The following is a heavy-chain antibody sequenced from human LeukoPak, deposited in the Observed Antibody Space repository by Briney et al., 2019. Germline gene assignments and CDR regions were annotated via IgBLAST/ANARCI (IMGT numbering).Heavy chain of an antibody. CDR2: IYHSGST. CDR1: GGSISSSNW. J-gene: IGHJ6*03. CDR3: ARRRLQHYYGSGSFLYYYYMDV. V-gene: IGHV4-4*02. D-gene: IGHD3-10*01. Sequence: PSETLSLTCAVSGGSISSSNWWSWVRQPPGKGLEWIGEIYHSGSTNYNPSLKSRVTISVDTSKNQFSLKLSSVTAADTAVYYCARRRLQHYYGSGSFLYYYYMDVWGKGTTVTVSS.